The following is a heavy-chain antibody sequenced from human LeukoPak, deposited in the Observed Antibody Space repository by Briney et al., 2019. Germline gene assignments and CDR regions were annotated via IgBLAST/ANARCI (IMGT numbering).Heavy chain of an antibody. CDR3: ARVRSSYRDAFDI. J-gene: IGHJ3*02. D-gene: IGHD6-13*01. CDR2: ISSNGGST. V-gene: IGHV3-64*01. CDR1: GFTFSTYS. Sequence: TGGSLRLSCAASGFTFSTYSMNWVRQAPGKGLEYVSAISSNGGSTYYANSVKGRFTISRDNSKNTLYLQMGSLRAEDMAVYYCARVRSSYRDAFDIWGQGTMVTVSS.